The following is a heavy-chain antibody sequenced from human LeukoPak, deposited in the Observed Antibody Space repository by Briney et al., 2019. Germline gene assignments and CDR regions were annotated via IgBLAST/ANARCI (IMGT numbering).Heavy chain of an antibody. D-gene: IGHD5-12*01. CDR3: AKTGPTTYYFDY. J-gene: IGHJ4*02. Sequence: GGSLRLSCAASGFTFDDYAMHWVRQAPGKGLEWVSGTTWKSGSIGYADSVKGRFTISRDNAKNSLCLQMNSLRAEDTALYYCAKTGPTTYYFDYWGQGTLVTVSS. V-gene: IGHV3-9*01. CDR2: TTWKSGSI. CDR1: GFTFDDYA.